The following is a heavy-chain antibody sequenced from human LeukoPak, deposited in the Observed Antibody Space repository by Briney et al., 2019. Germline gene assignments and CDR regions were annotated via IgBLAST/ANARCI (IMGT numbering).Heavy chain of an antibody. D-gene: IGHD1-26*01. CDR2: ISGSGGST. J-gene: IGHJ4*02. Sequence: GGSLRLSCAASGFTFSSYAMSWVRQAPGKGLEWVSAISGSGGSTYYADSVKGRFTISRDNSKNTLYLQMSSLRAEDTAVYYCAKDLIVEGASDYWGQGTLVTVSS. CDR1: GFTFSSYA. V-gene: IGHV3-23*01. CDR3: AKDLIVEGASDY.